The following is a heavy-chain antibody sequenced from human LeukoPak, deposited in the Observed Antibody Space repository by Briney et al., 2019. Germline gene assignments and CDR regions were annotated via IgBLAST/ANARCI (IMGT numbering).Heavy chain of an antibody. Sequence: GASVKVSCKAAGGTVSSYAISWVRQAPGQGLEWMGGIIPIFGTANYAQKFQGRVTITADKSTSAAYMELSSLRSEDTAVYYCARGAMVRGVIGYYYYGMDVWGKGTTVTVSS. V-gene: IGHV1-69*06. CDR1: GGTVSSYA. CDR2: IIPIFGTA. J-gene: IGHJ6*04. D-gene: IGHD3-10*01. CDR3: ARGAMVRGVIGYYYYGMDV.